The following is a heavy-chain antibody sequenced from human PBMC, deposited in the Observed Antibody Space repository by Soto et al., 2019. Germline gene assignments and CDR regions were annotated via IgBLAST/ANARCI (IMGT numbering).Heavy chain of an antibody. CDR3: ARDRGEGAFDI. V-gene: IGHV4-59*01. Sequence: ETLSLTCTVSGGSISSYYWSWIRQPPGKGLEWIGYIYYSGSTNYNPSLKSRVTISVDTSKNQFSLKLSSVTAADTAVYYCARDRGEGAFDIWGQGTMVTVSS. CDR2: IYYSGST. CDR1: GGSISSYY. J-gene: IGHJ3*02.